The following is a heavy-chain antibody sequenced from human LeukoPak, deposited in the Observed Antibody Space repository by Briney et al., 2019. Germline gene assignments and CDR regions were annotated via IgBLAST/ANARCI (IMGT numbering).Heavy chain of an antibody. J-gene: IGHJ4*02. CDR1: GFTFSSYA. D-gene: IGHD6-13*01. V-gene: IGHV3-23*01. Sequence: PGGSLRLSCAASGFTFSSYALSWVRQPPGKGLEWVSTISGSGGSTYYADSVKGRFTISRDNSKYTLFLQMNSLRAEDTAVYYCAKATYSSSWNLYFDCWGQGTLVTVSS. CDR2: ISGSGGST. CDR3: AKATYSSSWNLYFDC.